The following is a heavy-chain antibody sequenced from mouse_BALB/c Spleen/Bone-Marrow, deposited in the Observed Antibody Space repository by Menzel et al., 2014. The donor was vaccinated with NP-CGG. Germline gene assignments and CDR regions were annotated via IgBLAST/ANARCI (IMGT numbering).Heavy chain of an antibody. CDR1: GYTSTSYW. V-gene: IGHV1-61*01. Sequence: QVQLQQPGAELVRPGTPVKLSCKASGYTSTSYWMNWVKQRPGRGLEWIGRIDPSDSETHYNQKFKDKATLTVDKSSSKAYIQLSSLTSEDSAVYYCARWGAYFDYWGQGTTLTVSS. CDR2: IDPSDSET. CDR3: ARWGAYFDY. J-gene: IGHJ2*01.